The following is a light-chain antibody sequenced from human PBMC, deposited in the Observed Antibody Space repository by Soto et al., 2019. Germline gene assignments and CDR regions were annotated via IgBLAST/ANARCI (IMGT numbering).Light chain of an antibody. CDR1: QSVDRNY. Sequence: EIVLTQSPGTLSLSPGERATLSCRTSQSVDRNYLAWYQQKPGQAPRLLLYGASSRATGIPDRFSGSGSGTDFTLTISRLEPEDFAVYYCQQYGSSPQTFGQGTKVEIK. CDR3: QQYGSSPQT. V-gene: IGKV3-20*01. J-gene: IGKJ1*01. CDR2: GAS.